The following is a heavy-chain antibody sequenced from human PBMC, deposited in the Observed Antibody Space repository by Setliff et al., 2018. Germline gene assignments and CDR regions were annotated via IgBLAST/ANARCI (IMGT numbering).Heavy chain of an antibody. CDR1: GASIRQTSYF. D-gene: IGHD3-3*01. CDR3: TRLYYTSRALYFDI. J-gene: IGHJ4*02. CDR2: IYITGTP. Sequence: PSETLSLTCAVSGASIRQTSYFWTWVRQPAGKGLECIGHIYITGTPNVNPSLKSRVAMSLDNSGNQFSLNLQSVTAADTAVYYCTRLYYTSRALYFDIWGQGHPVTVSS. V-gene: IGHV4-61*09.